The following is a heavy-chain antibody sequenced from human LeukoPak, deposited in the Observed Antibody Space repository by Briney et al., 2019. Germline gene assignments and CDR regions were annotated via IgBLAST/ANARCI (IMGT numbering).Heavy chain of an antibody. CDR1: GFTFSSYA. J-gene: IGHJ4*02. CDR2: ISYDGSNK. Sequence: GRSLRLSCAASGFTFSSYAMHWVRQAPGKGLEWVAVISYDGSNKYYADSVKGRFTISRDNSKNTLYLQMNSLRAEDTAVYYCARAPYGDYFLDYWGQGTLVTVSS. CDR3: ARAPYGDYFLDY. D-gene: IGHD4-17*01. V-gene: IGHV3-30-3*01.